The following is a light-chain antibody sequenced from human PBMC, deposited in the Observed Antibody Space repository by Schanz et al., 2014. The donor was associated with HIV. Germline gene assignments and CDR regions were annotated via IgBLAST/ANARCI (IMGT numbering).Light chain of an antibody. CDR2: GAS. CDR3: QQYNNWPQT. V-gene: IGKV3D-15*01. Sequence: EIVMTQSPATLSVSPGERVTLSCRASQSVRTTLAWYQQKPGQAPRLLIYGASSGATGIPDRFSGSGSGTDFNLTISGLQSEDFAVYYCQQYNNWPQTFGQGTKVEIK. J-gene: IGKJ1*01. CDR1: QSVRTT.